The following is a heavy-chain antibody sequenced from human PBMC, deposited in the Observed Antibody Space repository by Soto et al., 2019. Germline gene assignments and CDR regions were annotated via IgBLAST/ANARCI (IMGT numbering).Heavy chain of an antibody. CDR3: ARATVVASDFGFDS. CDR2: LYSGGST. Sequence: EVKLVESGGGLVQPGGSLRLSCAASGFTVSDYYMTWVRQAPGKGLEWVSLLYSGGSTSYADSVKGRVTISRDSSKNTLYLQMNSLRVEDTAVYYCARATVVASDFGFDSWGQGTLVTVSS. D-gene: IGHD2-15*01. V-gene: IGHV3-53*01. J-gene: IGHJ4*02. CDR1: GFTVSDYY.